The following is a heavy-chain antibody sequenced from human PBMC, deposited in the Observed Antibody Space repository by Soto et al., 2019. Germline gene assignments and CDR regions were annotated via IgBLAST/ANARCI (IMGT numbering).Heavy chain of an antibody. Sequence: EVQLVETGGGLIQPGGSLRLSCAASGFTVSSNYMSWVRQAPGKGLEWVSVIYSGGSTYYADSVKGRFTISRDNSKNTLYLQMNSLRAEDTAVYYCARDLRGSSWSEDYYYYGMDVWGQGTTVTVSS. CDR3: ARDLRGSSWSEDYYYYGMDV. V-gene: IGHV3-53*02. CDR1: GFTVSSNY. J-gene: IGHJ6*02. D-gene: IGHD6-13*01. CDR2: IYSGGST.